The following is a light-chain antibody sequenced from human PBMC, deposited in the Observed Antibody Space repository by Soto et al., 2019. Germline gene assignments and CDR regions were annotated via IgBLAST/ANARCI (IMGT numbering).Light chain of an antibody. Sequence: EIVMTQSPATLSVSPGERATISCRASQSVSSNLAWYQQKPGQAPRLLIYGASTMATGNPARLSGSGSGTESTLTISSLQSEDFAVYYCQQYNNWPPITFGQGTRLEIK. CDR3: QQYNNWPPIT. J-gene: IGKJ5*01. CDR2: GAS. V-gene: IGKV3-15*01. CDR1: QSVSSN.